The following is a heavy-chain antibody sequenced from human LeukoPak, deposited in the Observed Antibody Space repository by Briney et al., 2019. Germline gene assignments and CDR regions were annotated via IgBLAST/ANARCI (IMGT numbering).Heavy chain of an antibody. CDR1: GGSISSYY. CDR2: IYYSGST. D-gene: IGHD2-15*01. V-gene: IGHV4-59*01. CDR3: ARDGAAWGYGMDV. Sequence: SETLSLTCTVSGGSISSYYWSWIRQPPGRGLEWIGYIYYSGSTNYNPSFKSRVTISVDTSKDQFSLKLSSVTAADTAVYYCARDGAAWGYGMDVWGQGTTVTVSS. J-gene: IGHJ6*02.